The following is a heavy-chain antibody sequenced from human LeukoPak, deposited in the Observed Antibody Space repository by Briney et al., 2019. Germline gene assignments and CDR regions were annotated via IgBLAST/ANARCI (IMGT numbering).Heavy chain of an antibody. V-gene: IGHV5-51*01. CDR3: ARRQGCSSTSCPPDS. CDR1: GYSFTTYW. CDR2: IYPGDSDT. D-gene: IGHD2-2*01. Sequence: GESQKISCRGSGYSFTTYWIGWVRQMPGKGLEWMGIIYPGDSDTRYSPSFQGRVTMSADKSINTAYLQWSSLKASDTAMYYCARRQGCSSTSCPPDSWGQGTLVTVSS. J-gene: IGHJ4*02.